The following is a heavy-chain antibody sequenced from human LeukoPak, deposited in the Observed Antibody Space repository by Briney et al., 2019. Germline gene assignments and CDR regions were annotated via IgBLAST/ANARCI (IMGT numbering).Heavy chain of an antibody. D-gene: IGHD3-10*01. CDR3: ARRVGFYGSGSLNYFDP. CDR2: IFRTGST. J-gene: IGHJ5*01. Sequence: GSLRLSCAASGFTFSSYSMNWIRQPPGKGLEWIGSIFRTGSTYYTASLKSRVSISVDTSKNHFVLNLTSVTAADTAVYFCARRVGFYGSGSLNYFDPWGQGILVSVSS. V-gene: IGHV4-39*02. CDR1: GFTFSSYS.